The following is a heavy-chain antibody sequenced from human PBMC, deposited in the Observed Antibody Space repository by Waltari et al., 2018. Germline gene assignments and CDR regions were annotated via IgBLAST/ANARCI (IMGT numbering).Heavy chain of an antibody. Sequence: ELQLLESGGGFVQPGGSLRPLCAASGFSFGTYAMTWVRQAPGKVLGWVSGISGSGDSIYYADSVKGRFTISRDNSKNTLTLQVNSLRGEYTAVYYCARLNDDHDFQALDFWGQGTLVTVSS. CDR1: GFSFGTYA. CDR3: ARLNDDHDFQALDF. D-gene: IGHD1-1*01. V-gene: IGHV3-23*01. CDR2: ISGSGDSI. J-gene: IGHJ4*02.